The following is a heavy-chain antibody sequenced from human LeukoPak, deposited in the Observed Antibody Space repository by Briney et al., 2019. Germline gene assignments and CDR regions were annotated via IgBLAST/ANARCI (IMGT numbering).Heavy chain of an antibody. Sequence: PGGSLRLSCAASGFTFSTYWMNWVRQAPGKGLVWVSRINTDGSSTRYADSVKGRFTISRDNAKNTLYLQMNSLRAEDTAVYYCATDRAQQSALGYYYYYMDVWGKGTTVTVSS. D-gene: IGHD3-10*01. CDR3: ATDRAQQSALGYYYYYMDV. V-gene: IGHV3-74*01. J-gene: IGHJ6*03. CDR2: INTDGSST. CDR1: GFTFSTYW.